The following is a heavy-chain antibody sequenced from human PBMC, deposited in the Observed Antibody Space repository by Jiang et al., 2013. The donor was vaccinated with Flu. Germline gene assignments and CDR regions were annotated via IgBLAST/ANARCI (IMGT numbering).Heavy chain of an antibody. J-gene: IGHJ2*01. Sequence: GSGLVKPSETLSLTCTVSGGSISNYNWNWIRQSPGKGLEWIGYIYSSGSTYFNPSLMSRVTISLDTSKNQFSLKLTSVTAADAAVYYCARLPPXAEVPEGYFDLVGPWHPWSLSPQ. CDR2: IYSSGST. CDR3: ARLPPXAEVPEGYFDL. V-gene: IGHV4-59*12. D-gene: IGHD4/OR15-4a*01. CDR1: GGSISNYN.